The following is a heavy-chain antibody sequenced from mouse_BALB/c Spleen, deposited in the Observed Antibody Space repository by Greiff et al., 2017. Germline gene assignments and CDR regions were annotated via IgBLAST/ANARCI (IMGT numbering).Heavy chain of an antibody. CDR1: GFSLTSYG. V-gene: IGHV2-2*02. CDR2: IWSGGST. D-gene: IGHD1-1*02. Sequence: QVQLQQSGPGLVQPSQSLSITCTVSGFSLTSYGVHWVRQSPGKGLEWLGVIWSGGSTDYNAAFISRLSIIKDNSKSHVFFKMNSLQANDTAIYYCARNYRWDYFDYWGQGTTLTVSS. J-gene: IGHJ2*01. CDR3: ARNYRWDYFDY.